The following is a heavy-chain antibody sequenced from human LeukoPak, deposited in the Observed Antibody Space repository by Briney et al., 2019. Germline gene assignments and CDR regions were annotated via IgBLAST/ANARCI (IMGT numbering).Heavy chain of an antibody. J-gene: IGHJ4*02. Sequence: ASVKVSCKVSGYTLTELSMHWVRQAPGKGLEWMGGFDPEHGETVYAQKFQGSLTMTEDTSTHTAYMELSSLRSDDTAVYYCATDPVGYCNADGCYSVDYWGQGTLVTVSS. CDR3: ATDPVGYCNADGCYSVDY. V-gene: IGHV1-24*01. CDR2: FDPEHGET. CDR1: GYTLTELS. D-gene: IGHD2-15*01.